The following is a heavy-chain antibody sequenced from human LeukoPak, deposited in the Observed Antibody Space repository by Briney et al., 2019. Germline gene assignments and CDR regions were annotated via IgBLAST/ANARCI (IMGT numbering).Heavy chain of an antibody. CDR1: GYTFTSYY. V-gene: IGHV1-8*03. J-gene: IGHJ6*03. CDR3: ARHNGDYYYYYMDV. Sequence: ASVKVSCKASGYTFTSYYMHWVRQATGQGLEWMGWMNPNSRNTGYAQRFQGRVTITRNTSISTAYMELSSLRSEDTAVYYCARHNGDYYYYYMDVWGKGTTVTVSS. CDR2: MNPNSRNT. D-gene: IGHD4-17*01.